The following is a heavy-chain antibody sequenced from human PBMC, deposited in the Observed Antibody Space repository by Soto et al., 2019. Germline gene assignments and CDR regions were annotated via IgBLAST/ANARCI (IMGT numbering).Heavy chain of an antibody. Sequence: SETLSLTCTVSGGSISSYYWSWIRQPPGKGLEWIGYIYYSGSTNYNPSFKSRVTISVDTSKNQFSLKLSSVTAADTAVYYCSGSGSYSRKDLAYGMDVWVQGTTVTVSS. CDR2: IYYSGST. D-gene: IGHD3-10*01. CDR1: GGSISSYY. CDR3: SGSGSYSRKDLAYGMDV. V-gene: IGHV4-59*01. J-gene: IGHJ6*02.